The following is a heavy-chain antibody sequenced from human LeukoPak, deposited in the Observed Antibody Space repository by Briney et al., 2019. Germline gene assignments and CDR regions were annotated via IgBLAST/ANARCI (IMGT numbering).Heavy chain of an antibody. CDR2: IYTSGST. J-gene: IGHJ4*02. CDR1: GGSISSSSYY. CDR3: AREAYSSGSPPIDY. V-gene: IGHV4-61*02. Sequence: PSETLSLTCTVSGGSISSSSYYWGWIRQPAGKGLEWIGRIYTSGSTNYNPSLKSRVTMSVDTSKNQFSLKLSSVTAADTAVYYCAREAYSSGSPPIDYWGQGTLVTVSS. D-gene: IGHD6-19*01.